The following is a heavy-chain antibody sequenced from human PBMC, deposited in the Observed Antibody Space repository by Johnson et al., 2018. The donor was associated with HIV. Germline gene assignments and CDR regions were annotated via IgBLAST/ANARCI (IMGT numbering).Heavy chain of an antibody. CDR1: HFIFSNYY. CDR2: ISSSGSTI. J-gene: IGHJ3*02. V-gene: IGHV3-11*04. D-gene: IGHD1-14*01. CDR3: ARDAHRTDDAFDI. Sequence: QVQLVESGGALVQPGGSPRLSCAASHFIFSNYYMNYVRQAPGNGLEWLSYISSSGSTIYYSDSVKGRFTISRDNAKNSLYLQMNSLRAEDTAVYYCARDAHRTDDAFDIWGQGTMVTVSS.